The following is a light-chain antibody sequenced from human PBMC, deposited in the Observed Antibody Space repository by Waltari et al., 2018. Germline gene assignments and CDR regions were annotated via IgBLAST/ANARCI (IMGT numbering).Light chain of an antibody. CDR2: GND. CDR1: TSNIGDNY. CDR3: GTWDNTLSPV. J-gene: IGLJ2*01. V-gene: IGLV1-51*02. Sequence: QSVLTQPPSVSAAPGQKVTISCSGSTSNIGDNYVSWYQQFPGAAPKVLIYGNDKRTTGIPDRFSASKSGTSATLDITGLQTGDEADYYCGTWDNTLSPVFGGGTTVTVL.